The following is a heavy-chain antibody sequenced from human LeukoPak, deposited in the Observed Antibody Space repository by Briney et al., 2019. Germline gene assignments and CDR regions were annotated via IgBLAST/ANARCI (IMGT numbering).Heavy chain of an antibody. CDR1: GFTFSTFW. CDR3: ARGGTFVSDY. Sequence: GGSLRLSCAASGFTFSTFWMSWVRQAPGKGLEWVTNIKEDGSEKYYVDSMKGRFTVSRDNAKNSLYLQMDSLRAEDTAVYYCARGGTFVSDYWGQGTLVTVSS. V-gene: IGHV3-7*01. CDR2: IKEDGSEK. J-gene: IGHJ4*02. D-gene: IGHD1-1*01.